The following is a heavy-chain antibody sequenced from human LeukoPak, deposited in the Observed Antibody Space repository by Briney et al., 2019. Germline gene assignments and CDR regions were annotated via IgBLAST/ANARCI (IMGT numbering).Heavy chain of an antibody. Sequence: SETLSLTCTVSGGSISSSSYYWGWIRQPPGKGLEWIGSIYYSGSTYYNPSLKSLVTISVDTSKNQFSLKLSSVTAADTAVYYCASSRRYDFWSGYGFGYWGQGTLVTVSS. CDR3: ASSRRYDFWSGYGFGY. CDR1: GGSISSSSYY. CDR2: IYYSGST. V-gene: IGHV4-39*01. J-gene: IGHJ4*02. D-gene: IGHD3-3*01.